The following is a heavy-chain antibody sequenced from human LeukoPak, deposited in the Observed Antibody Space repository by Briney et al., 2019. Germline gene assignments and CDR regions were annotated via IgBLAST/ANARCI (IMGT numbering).Heavy chain of an antibody. CDR1: GYTFTDDY. D-gene: IGHD2-2*01. Sequence: RASVKLSCKASGYTFTDDYIHCVRQAPGQGLEWMAWINPNSGGTYYAQNFHDRITLTRDTSISTAYMELSRLRSDDTAIYYCARANALYCSSTSCLFDYWGQGTLVTVPS. CDR2: INPNSGGT. J-gene: IGHJ4*02. CDR3: ARANALYCSSTSCLFDY. V-gene: IGHV1-2*02.